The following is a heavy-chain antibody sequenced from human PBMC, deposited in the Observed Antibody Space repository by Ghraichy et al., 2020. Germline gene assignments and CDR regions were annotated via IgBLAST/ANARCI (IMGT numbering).Heavy chain of an antibody. CDR2: INSDGIST. CDR3: ARLSAVAGPTVDY. CDR1: GFTFSSYW. J-gene: IGHJ4*02. Sequence: GGSLRLSCAASGFTFSSYWMHWVRQVPGKGLVWVSRINSDGISTSYADSVKGRFTISRDNAKNTLFLQMNSLRAEDTAVYYCARLSAVAGPTVDYWGQGTLVTVSS. D-gene: IGHD6-13*01. V-gene: IGHV3-74*01.